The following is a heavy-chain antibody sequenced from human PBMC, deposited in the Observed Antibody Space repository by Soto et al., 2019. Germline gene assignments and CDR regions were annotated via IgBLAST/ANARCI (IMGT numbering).Heavy chain of an antibody. J-gene: IGHJ4*02. Sequence: ASGKVSRKASGYTFTSYGISWVRQAPGQGLEWMGWISAYNGNTNYAQKLQGRVTMTTDTSTSTAYMELRSLRSDDTAVYYCARDGRNGGNSGYWGQGTLVPVSS. CDR2: ISAYNGNT. D-gene: IGHD2-21*02. V-gene: IGHV1-18*04. CDR1: GYTFTSYG. CDR3: ARDGRNGGNSGY.